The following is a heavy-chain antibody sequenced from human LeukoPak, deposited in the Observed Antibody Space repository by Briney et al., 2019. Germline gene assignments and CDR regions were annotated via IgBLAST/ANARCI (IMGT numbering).Heavy chain of an antibody. D-gene: IGHD3-10*01. CDR1: GGSFSGYY. CDR2: INHSGST. CDR3: ASGSGSYYPDY. Sequence: SETLSLTCAVYGGSFSGYYWSWIRQPPGKGLEWIGEINHSGSTNYNPSLKSRVTISVDTSKNQFSLKLSSVTAADTAVYCCASGSGSYYPDYWGQGTLVTVSS. V-gene: IGHV4-34*01. J-gene: IGHJ4*02.